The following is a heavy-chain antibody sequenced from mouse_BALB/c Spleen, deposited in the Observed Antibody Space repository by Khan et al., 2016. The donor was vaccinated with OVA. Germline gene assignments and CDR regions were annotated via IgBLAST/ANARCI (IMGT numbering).Heavy chain of an antibody. CDR1: GYSFTNYG. CDR2: INTYTGEP. J-gene: IGHJ1*01. CDR3: ESGGYWYFDV. V-gene: IGHV9-3-1*01. D-gene: IGHD1-1*02. Sequence: QIQLVQSGPEVKKPGETVKISCKASGYSFTNYGMNWVRQAPGKGLKWMGWINTYTGEPTYADDFKGRFAFSLETSSSTAYLQINNLKNEDTATYVSESGGYWYFDVWGAGTTVTVSS.